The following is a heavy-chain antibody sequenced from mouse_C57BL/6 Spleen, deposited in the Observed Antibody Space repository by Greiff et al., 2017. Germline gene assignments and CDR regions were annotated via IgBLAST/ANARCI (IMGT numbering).Heavy chain of an antibody. CDR1: GYTFTSYW. CDR3: ARGGVITTEGFAY. J-gene: IGHJ3*01. Sequence: QVQLQQPGAELVKPGASVKLSCKASGYTFTSYWMHWVKQRPGQGLEWIGMIHPNSGSTNYNEKFKSKATLTVDKSSSTAYMQLSSLTSEDSAVYYCARGGVITTEGFAYWGQGTLVTVSA. D-gene: IGHD1-1*01. CDR2: IHPNSGST. V-gene: IGHV1-64*01.